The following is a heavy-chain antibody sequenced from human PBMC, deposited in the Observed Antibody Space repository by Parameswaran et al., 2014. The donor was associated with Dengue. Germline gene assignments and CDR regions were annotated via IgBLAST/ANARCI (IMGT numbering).Heavy chain of an antibody. Sequence: KWIRQPPGKGLEWVSSISSSSSYIYYADSVKGRFTISRDNAKNSLYLQMNSLRAEDTAVYYCARDLIVRGYSYGYVSDYWGQGTLVTVSS. CDR2: ISSSSSYI. V-gene: IGHV3-21*01. CDR3: ARDLIVRGYSYGYVSDY. J-gene: IGHJ4*02. D-gene: IGHD5-18*01.